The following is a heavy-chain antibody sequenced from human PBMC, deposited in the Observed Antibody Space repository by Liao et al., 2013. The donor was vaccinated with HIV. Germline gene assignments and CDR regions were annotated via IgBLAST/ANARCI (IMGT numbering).Heavy chain of an antibody. V-gene: IGHV4-39*07. J-gene: IGHJ2*01. CDR1: GGSISDTNYY. CDR2: IYYSGTS. D-gene: IGHD7-27*01. CDR3: ARDPNPLGIPHWYFDL. Sequence: QVQLQESGPGLVKPSETLSLTCSVSGGSISDTNYYWGWVRQSPGKGLEWIGSIYYSGTSYYNPSLKSRVTISVDTSKNQFSLNLSSVTAADTAVYYCARDPNPLGIPHWYFDLWGRGTLVTVSS.